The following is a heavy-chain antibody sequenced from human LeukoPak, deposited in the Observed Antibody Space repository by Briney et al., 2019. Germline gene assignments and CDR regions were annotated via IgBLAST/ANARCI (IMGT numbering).Heavy chain of an antibody. CDR2: MHYSGIT. CDR3: ARYPYSDSGVWQAFDY. Sequence: KPSETLSLTCIVSGVSISSGSHYWGRIRQPPGKGLEWIGSMHYSGITYYSPSLTSRVTISVDTSTNKSSQRLSSVTAADTAVYYCARYPYSDSGVWQAFDYWGQGTLVTVSS. D-gene: IGHD5-12*01. CDR1: GVSISSGSHY. J-gene: IGHJ4*02. V-gene: IGHV4-39*01.